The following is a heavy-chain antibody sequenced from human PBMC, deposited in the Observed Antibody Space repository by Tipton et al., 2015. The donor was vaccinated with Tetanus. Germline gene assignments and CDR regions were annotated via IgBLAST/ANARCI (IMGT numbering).Heavy chain of an antibody. D-gene: IGHD3-3*02. J-gene: IGHJ5*02. CDR3: ARVQLSSSFLKYNWLDP. CDR2: INHGGNT. Sequence: LRLSCAVSGGSFSDYYWTWIRQSPGKGLEWIGEINHGGNTNHNPSLKSRVTLSVDTSKNQFSLKLNSVTAADTAMYYCARVQLSSSFLKYNWLDPWGQGTLVTVAS. V-gene: IGHV4-34*01. CDR1: GGSFSDYY.